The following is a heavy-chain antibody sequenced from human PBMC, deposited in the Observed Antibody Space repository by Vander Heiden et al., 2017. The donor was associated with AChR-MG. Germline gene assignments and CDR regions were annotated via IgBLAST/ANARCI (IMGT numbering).Heavy chain of an antibody. V-gene: IGHV4-31*03. CDR2: IYFSGST. CDR3: ARDQSETSSGYLVSGMDV. J-gene: IGHJ6*01. D-gene: IGHD3-22*01. Sequence: VQLQVSLPALVEPSQAMSLPCTVSAGSISSGSYYWSWIRQHPGKGLKWIGYIYFSGSTYYNPSLKSRVTISVDTSKNQFSLKLSSVTAADTAVYYCARDQSETSSGYLVSGMDVWGQGTTVTVSS. CDR1: AGSISSGSYY.